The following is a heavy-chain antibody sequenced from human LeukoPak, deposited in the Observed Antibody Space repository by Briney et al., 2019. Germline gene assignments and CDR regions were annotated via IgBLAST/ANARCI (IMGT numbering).Heavy chain of an antibody. V-gene: IGHV4-59*01. D-gene: IGHD6-19*01. CDR2: IYYSGSA. CDR1: GGSISDYY. J-gene: IGHJ4*02. CDR3: ARAPRRGSGSILPHFDY. Sequence: SETLSLTCPVSGGSISDYYWSWIRQPPGKGLEWIGYIYYSGSANYNPSLKSRVTILVDTSKNQFSLKLSSVTAADTAVYYCARAPRRGSGSILPHFDYWGQGTLVTVSS.